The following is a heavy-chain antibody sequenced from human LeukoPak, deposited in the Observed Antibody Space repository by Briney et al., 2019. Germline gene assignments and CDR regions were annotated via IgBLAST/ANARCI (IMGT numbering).Heavy chain of an antibody. J-gene: IGHJ4*02. V-gene: IGHV4-59*08. D-gene: IGHD3-22*01. Sequence: PLETLSLTCTVSGSSISSYYWSCIGQPPGERVEWSGYIYHSGSTNYNTSLKSRVTISVDTSKNQFSLKLSSVAAADTAVYYWARYYDSSFDYWGQGTLVTVSS. CDR2: IYHSGST. CDR3: ARYYDSSFDY. CDR1: GSSISSYY.